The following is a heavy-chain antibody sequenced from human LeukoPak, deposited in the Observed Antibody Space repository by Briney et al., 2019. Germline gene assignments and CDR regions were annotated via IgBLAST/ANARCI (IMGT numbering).Heavy chain of an antibody. V-gene: IGHV3-23*01. D-gene: IGHD3-9*01. CDR3: AKDSLTRLRYFDPGRWFDP. Sequence: PGGSLRLSCAASGFTFSSYGMSWVRQAPGKGLEWVSAISGSGGSTYYADSVKGRFTISRDNSKNTLYLQMNSLRAEDTAVYYCAKDSLTRLRYFDPGRWFDPCGQGTLVTVSS. CDR1: GFTFSSYG. CDR2: ISGSGGST. J-gene: IGHJ5*02.